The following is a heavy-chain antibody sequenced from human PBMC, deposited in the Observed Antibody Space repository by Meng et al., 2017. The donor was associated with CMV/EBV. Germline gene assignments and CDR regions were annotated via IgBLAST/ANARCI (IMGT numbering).Heavy chain of an antibody. J-gene: IGHJ4*02. D-gene: IGHD2-15*01. CDR1: GFTFSSYS. Sequence: GESLKISCAASGFTFSSYSMNWVRQAPGKGLEWVSYISSSSSTIYYADSVKGRFTISRDNSKNTVFLQMNSLRPEDTAVYYCTRDLCGDSSCSPFGYWGQGALVTVSS. CDR3: TRDLCGDSSCSPFGY. CDR2: ISSSSSTI. V-gene: IGHV3-48*01.